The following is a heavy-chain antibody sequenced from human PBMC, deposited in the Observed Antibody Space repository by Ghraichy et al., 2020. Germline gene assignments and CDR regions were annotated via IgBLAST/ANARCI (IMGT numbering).Heavy chain of an antibody. CDR1: GFSFRTSS. Sequence: GESLNISCAASGFSFRTSSMHWVRQAPGKGLEWVSIISSDGSLKYHAESLKGRFTISRDNLKNTLYLDMNGLDTGDTAIYYCAKDYRWLVDYWGQGTPVTVSS. J-gene: IGHJ4*02. CDR3: AKDYRWLVDY. D-gene: IGHD6-19*01. V-gene: IGHV3-30*04. CDR2: ISSDGSLK.